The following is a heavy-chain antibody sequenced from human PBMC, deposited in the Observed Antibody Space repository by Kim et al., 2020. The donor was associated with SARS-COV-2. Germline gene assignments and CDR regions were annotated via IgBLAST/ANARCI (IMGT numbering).Heavy chain of an antibody. CDR2: IGGSGTDT. CDR3: AADWYHFDH. D-gene: IGHD3-9*01. J-gene: IGHJ4*02. Sequence: GGSLRLSCAASGFTFSSFAMIWVRQAPGKGLEWVSVIGGSGTDTNYADSVKGRFTISRDNSKNMVYLQMNNLRAEDTAVYYCAADWYHFDHWGQGTLVTVSS. CDR1: GFTFSSFA. V-gene: IGHV3-23*01.